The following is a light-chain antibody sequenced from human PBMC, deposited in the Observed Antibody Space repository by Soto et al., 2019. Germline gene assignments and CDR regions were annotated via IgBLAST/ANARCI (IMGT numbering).Light chain of an antibody. CDR1: SSDVGSYNL. Sequence: QSVLTQPASVSGSPGQSITISCTGSSSDVGSYNLVSWYQQHPGKAPKLMIYEGSKRPSGVSNRFSGSKSGNTASLTISGLQAEDEAAYYCCSYAGGGSYVFGPGTKLTVL. J-gene: IGLJ1*01. CDR2: EGS. V-gene: IGLV2-23*01. CDR3: CSYAGGGSYV.